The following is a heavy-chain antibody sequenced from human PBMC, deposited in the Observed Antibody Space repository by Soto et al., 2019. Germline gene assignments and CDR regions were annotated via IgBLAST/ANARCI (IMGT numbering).Heavy chain of an antibody. CDR2: IYPGDSDT. CDR3: ARLPNYYDSSGYYYDYYYGMDV. D-gene: IGHD3-22*01. CDR1: GYSFTSYW. Sequence: GESLKISCKGSGYSFTSYWIGWVRQMPGKGLEWMGIIYPGDSDTRYSPSFQGQVTTSADKSISTAYLQWSSLKASDTAMYYCARLPNYYDSSGYYYDYYYGMDVWGQGTTVTSP. V-gene: IGHV5-51*01. J-gene: IGHJ6*02.